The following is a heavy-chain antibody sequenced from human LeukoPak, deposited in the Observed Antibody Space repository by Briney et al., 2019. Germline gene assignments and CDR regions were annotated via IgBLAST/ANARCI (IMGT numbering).Heavy chain of an antibody. CDR1: GFTFSSYA. J-gene: IGHJ6*03. V-gene: IGHV3-30*04. Sequence: GGSLRLSCAASGFTFSSYAMHWVRQAPGKGLEWVAVISYDGSNKYYADSVKGRFTISRDNSKNTLYLQMNSLRAEDTAVYHCARDSIAADYYYYYYYYMDVWGKGTTVTVSS. D-gene: IGHD6-13*01. CDR3: ARDSIAADYYYYYYYYMDV. CDR2: ISYDGSNK.